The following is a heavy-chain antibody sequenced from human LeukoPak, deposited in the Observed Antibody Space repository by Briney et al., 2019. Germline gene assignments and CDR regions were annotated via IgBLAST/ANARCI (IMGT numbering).Heavy chain of an antibody. J-gene: IGHJ3*02. V-gene: IGHV3-23*01. Sequence: TGGSLRLSCAASGFTFSSYAMSWVRQAPGKGLEWVSAIGGSGGSTYYADSVKGRFTISRDNSKNTLYLQMYSLRAEDTAVYYCAKECRDGYNGDAFDIWGQGTMVTVSS. D-gene: IGHD5-24*01. CDR3: AKECRDGYNGDAFDI. CDR1: GFTFSSYA. CDR2: IGGSGGST.